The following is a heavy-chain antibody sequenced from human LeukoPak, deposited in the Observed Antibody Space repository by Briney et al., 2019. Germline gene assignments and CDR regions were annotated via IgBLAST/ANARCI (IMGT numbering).Heavy chain of an antibody. Sequence: SQTLCLTCTVSGGSMSSGGYYWSWIRQHPGKGLEWIGCIYYSGTTYYHPSLTSRVAISVDTSKNQFSLKLSSVTAADTAVYYCARSGTVTTWNYWGQGTLVTVSS. V-gene: IGHV4-31*03. J-gene: IGHJ4*02. CDR3: ARSGTVTTWNY. CDR2: IYYSGTT. CDR1: GGSMSSGGYY. D-gene: IGHD4-17*01.